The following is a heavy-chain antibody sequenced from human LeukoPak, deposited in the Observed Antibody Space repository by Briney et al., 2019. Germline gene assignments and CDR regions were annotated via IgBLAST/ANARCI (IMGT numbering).Heavy chain of an antibody. V-gene: IGHV3-21*01. CDR1: GFTFSSYS. CDR3: ASRGDYGDYLDY. CDR2: ISSSSSYI. J-gene: IGHJ4*02. Sequence: GGSLRLSCAASGFTFSSYSMNWVRQAPGKGLEWVSSISSSSSYIYYADSVKGRFTISRDNAKNSLYLQMNSPRAEDTAVYYCASRGDYGDYLDYWGQGTLVTVSS. D-gene: IGHD4-17*01.